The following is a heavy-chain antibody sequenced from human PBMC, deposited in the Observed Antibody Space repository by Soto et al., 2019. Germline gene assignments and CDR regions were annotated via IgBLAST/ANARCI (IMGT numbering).Heavy chain of an antibody. CDR3: AHVALVVSGRDI. Sequence: PVGSLRLSCAVSGFTFFTHPMTWVCQAPGKVLDWVSAITPDGGGTYYADSVKGRFTISRDNSKHTLCLQMNSLRVDDTAVYYCAHVALVVSGRDIWGQGTVVTVSS. J-gene: IGHJ4*02. V-gene: IGHV3-23*01. CDR2: ITPDGGGT. D-gene: IGHD2-15*01. CDR1: GFTFFTHP.